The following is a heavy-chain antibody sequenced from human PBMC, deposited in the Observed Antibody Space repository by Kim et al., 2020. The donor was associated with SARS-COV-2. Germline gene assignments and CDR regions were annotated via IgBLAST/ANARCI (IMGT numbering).Heavy chain of an antibody. CDR1: GDSVSSNSAA. D-gene: IGHD3-10*01. Sequence: SQTLSLTCAISGDSVSSNSAAWNWLRQSPSRGLEWLGRTYYRSKWYNDYAVSVKSRITINPDTSKNQFSLQLNSVTPEDTAVYYCARVPTYYYGSGSHGGAFDIWGQGTMVTVSS. CDR3: ARVPTYYYGSGSHGGAFDI. CDR2: TYYRSKWYN. J-gene: IGHJ3*02. V-gene: IGHV6-1*01.